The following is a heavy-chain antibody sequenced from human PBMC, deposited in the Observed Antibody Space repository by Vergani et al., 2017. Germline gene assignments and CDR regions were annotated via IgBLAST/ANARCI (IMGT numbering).Heavy chain of an antibody. CDR3: ARVDTSSNRDYVDY. CDR1: GSTFTDYF. Sequence: QVQLVQSGAEVKKPGASVKVSCKASGSTFTDYFMHWVRQAPGQGLEWMGWINPNSGGTNYAQKFQGRVTMTRDTSISTSYMELSNLRSEDTAGYYCARVDTSSNRDYVDYWGQGTLVTVSS. V-gene: IGHV1-2*02. J-gene: IGHJ4*02. CDR2: INPNSGGT. D-gene: IGHD2-2*01.